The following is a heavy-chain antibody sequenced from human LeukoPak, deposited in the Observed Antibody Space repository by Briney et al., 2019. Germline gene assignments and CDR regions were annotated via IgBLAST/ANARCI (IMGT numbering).Heavy chain of an antibody. Sequence: PSETLSLTCTVSGGSVSSGSYYWSWIRQPPGKGLEWIGDIHSSGSTNYNPSLKSPITISVDTSKNHFSLRLTSVTAADTAVYYCARRRLGATPFDDWGQGTLVTVSP. CDR3: ARRRLGATPFDD. D-gene: IGHD3-16*01. J-gene: IGHJ4*02. CDR2: IHSSGST. V-gene: IGHV4-61*03. CDR1: GGSVSSGSYY.